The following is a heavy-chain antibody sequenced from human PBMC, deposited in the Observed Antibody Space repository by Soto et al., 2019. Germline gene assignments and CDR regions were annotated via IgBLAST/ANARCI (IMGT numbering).Heavy chain of an antibody. CDR1: GFTFSSYG. D-gene: IGHD4-17*01. J-gene: IGHJ4*02. CDR3: AKDQTTVTTPPFDY. CDR2: ISYDGSNK. V-gene: IGHV3-30*18. Sequence: QVQLVESGGGVVQPGRSLRLSCAASGFTFSSYGMHWVRQAPGKGLEWVAVISYDGSNKYYADSVKGRFTISRDNSKNTLYLQMNSLRAEDTAVYYCAKDQTTVTTPPFDYWGQGTLVTVSS.